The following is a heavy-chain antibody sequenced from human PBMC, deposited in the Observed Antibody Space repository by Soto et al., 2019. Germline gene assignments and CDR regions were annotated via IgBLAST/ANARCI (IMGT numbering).Heavy chain of an antibody. J-gene: IGHJ3*01. Sequence: ASVKVSCKASGYTFTSSGMSWVRQAPGQGLEWMGWISAHTGSSEYAQRVQGRVTMTTDRSTSTAYMALRSLRSDDTAVYYCARAFFYQGSDSRGYSFDACDCWGRGTLGRVSS. CDR3: ARAFFYQGSDSRGYSFDACDC. CDR1: GYTFTSSG. D-gene: IGHD3-22*01. CDR2: ISAHTGSS. V-gene: IGHV1-18*01.